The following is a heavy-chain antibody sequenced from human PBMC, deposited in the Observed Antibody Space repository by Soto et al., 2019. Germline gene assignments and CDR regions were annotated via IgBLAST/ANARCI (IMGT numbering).Heavy chain of an antibody. CDR1: GGSISSYY. D-gene: IGHD3-22*01. V-gene: IGHV4-59*01. CDR2: IYYSGST. J-gene: IGHJ6*02. CDR3: ARGTSSGYSSHYYYYYGMDV. Sequence: ETLSLTCTVSGGSISSYYWSWIRQPPGKGLEWIGYIYYSGSTNYNPSLKSRVTISVDTSKNQFSLKLSSVTAADTAVYYCARGTSSGYSSHYYYYYGMDVWGQGTTVTVSS.